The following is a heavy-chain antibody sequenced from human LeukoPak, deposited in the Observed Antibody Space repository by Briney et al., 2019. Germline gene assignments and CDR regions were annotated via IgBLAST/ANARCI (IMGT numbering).Heavy chain of an antibody. D-gene: IGHD6-13*01. CDR3: SGIAAAGTILRDY. J-gene: IGHJ4*02. V-gene: IGHV4-59*01. CDR2: IYYSGST. Sequence: KPSETLSLNCTVSGGSINSYYWSWIRQPPGKGLGWIGYIYYSGSTNYNPSLKSRVTISVDTSKNQFSLKLSSVTAADTAVYYCSGIAAAGTILRDYWGQGTLVTVSS. CDR1: GGSINSYY.